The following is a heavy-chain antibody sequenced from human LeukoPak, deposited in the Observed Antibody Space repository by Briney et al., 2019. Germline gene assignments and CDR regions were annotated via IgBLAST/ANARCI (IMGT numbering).Heavy chain of an antibody. J-gene: IGHJ5*02. Sequence: ASVKVSCKASGYTFTIYGISWVRQAPGQGLEWMGWISAYNGNTNYARELQGRVTVTTDTSTSTAYMELRSLRSDDTAVYYCARSRAAAGTGPDWSNWFDPWGQGTLVTVSS. D-gene: IGHD6-13*01. CDR3: ARSRAAAGTGPDWSNWFDP. CDR1: GYTFTIYG. V-gene: IGHV1-18*01. CDR2: ISAYNGNT.